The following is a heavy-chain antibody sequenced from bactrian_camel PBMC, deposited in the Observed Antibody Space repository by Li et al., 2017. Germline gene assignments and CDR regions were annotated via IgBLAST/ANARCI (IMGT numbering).Heavy chain of an antibody. D-gene: IGHD5*01. CDR3: AAGQGVGWCLDVIRVGAEADFDY. J-gene: IGHJ4*01. CDR1: GYIPGSHC. Sequence: VQLVESGGGLVQPGGSLKLSCATSGYIPGSHCMAWFRQPPDQEREGVGGVYSGGGGAYYVDSVKGRFTISVDNAKNTLYLQMNSLNPEDTGTYTCAAGQGVGWCLDVIRVGAEADFDYWGQGTQVTVS. V-gene: IGHV3S31*01. CDR2: VYSGGGGA.